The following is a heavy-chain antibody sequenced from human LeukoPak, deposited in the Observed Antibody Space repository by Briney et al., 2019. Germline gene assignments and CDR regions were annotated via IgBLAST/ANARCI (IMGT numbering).Heavy chain of an antibody. CDR3: AREDLPLENYYYYGMDV. CDR1: GFTFSNAW. Sequence: TGGSLRLSCAASGFTFSNAWMNWVRQAPGKGLEWVGRIKSKTDGGTTDYAAPVKGRFTISRDDSKNTLYLQMNSLRAEDTAVYYCAREDLPLENYYYYGMDVWGQGTTVTVSS. V-gene: IGHV3-15*07. CDR2: IKSKTDGGTT. J-gene: IGHJ6*02.